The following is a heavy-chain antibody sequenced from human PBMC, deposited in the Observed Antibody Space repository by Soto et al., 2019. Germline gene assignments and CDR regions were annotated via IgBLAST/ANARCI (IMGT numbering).Heavy chain of an antibody. CDR3: ARHAGNSWKGDYFDY. CDR2: IDPNDSQT. Sequence: LGESLKISCQASGYSFSSSWIGWVRQMPGKGLEWMGIIDPNDSQTIYSPSFQGQVTISADKSIDTAYLQWSSLKTSDTAMYYCARHAGNSWKGDYFDYWGQGALVTVPQ. CDR1: GYSFSSSW. J-gene: IGHJ4*02. V-gene: IGHV5-51*01. D-gene: IGHD6-13*01.